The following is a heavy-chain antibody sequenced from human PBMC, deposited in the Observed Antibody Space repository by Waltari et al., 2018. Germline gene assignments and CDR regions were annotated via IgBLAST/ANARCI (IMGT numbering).Heavy chain of an antibody. CDR2: ISGSGDII. D-gene: IGHD5-18*01. CDR1: GFAFSVHF. V-gene: IGHV3-11*04. J-gene: IGHJ4*02. Sequence: QVQLVESGGALVKPGESLRLSCAASGFAFSVHFLGWIRQTPGKKPEWISYISGSGDIIWYVDSVRGRFSISRDNAMNSLYLQMNSLGVEDTAVYFCVRVESSMVTYWGQGTLVAVSS. CDR3: VRVESSMVTY.